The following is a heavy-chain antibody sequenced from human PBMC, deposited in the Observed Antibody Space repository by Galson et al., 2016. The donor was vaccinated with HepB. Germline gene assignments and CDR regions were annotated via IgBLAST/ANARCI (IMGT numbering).Heavy chain of an antibody. D-gene: IGHD6-13*01. V-gene: IGHV3-30*03. Sequence: SLRLSCAASGFTFSGFDMHWVRQAPGKGPEWVARISFDGRKQDYTSSVKGRFTISRENSGNTLYLQMHNLRAEDTAVYFCARDYSYSTTWPFFDKSGQGTLVTVSS. CDR2: ISFDGRKQ. J-gene: IGHJ4*02. CDR3: ARDYSYSTTWPFFDK. CDR1: GFTFSGFD.